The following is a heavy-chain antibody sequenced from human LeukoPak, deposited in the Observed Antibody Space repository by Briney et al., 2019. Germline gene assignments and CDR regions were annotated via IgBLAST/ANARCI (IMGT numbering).Heavy chain of an antibody. CDR3: ASQYYYDSSGFYYYYRDV. Sequence: PGGSLRLSCAASGFTFSSYSMNWVRQAPGKGLEWVSSISSSSSYIYYADSVKGRFTISRDNAKNSLYLQMNSLRAEDTAVYYCASQYYYDSSGFYYYYRDVWGKGTTVTVSS. CDR1: GFTFSSYS. V-gene: IGHV3-21*01. D-gene: IGHD3-22*01. CDR2: ISSSSSYI. J-gene: IGHJ6*03.